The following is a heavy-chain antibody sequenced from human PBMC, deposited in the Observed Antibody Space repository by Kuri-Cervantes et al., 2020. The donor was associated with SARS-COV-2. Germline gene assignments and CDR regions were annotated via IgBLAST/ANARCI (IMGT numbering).Heavy chain of an antibody. Sequence: SETLSLTCTVSGGSISSSSYYWGWIRQPPGKGLEWIGSIYYSGSTYYNPSLTSRVTISVDTSKNQFSLKLSSVTAADTAVYYCANRGVYGDYGWGQGTLVTVSS. CDR1: GGSISSSSYY. D-gene: IGHD4-17*01. CDR2: IYYSGST. J-gene: IGHJ4*02. CDR3: ANRGVYGDYG. V-gene: IGHV4-39*01.